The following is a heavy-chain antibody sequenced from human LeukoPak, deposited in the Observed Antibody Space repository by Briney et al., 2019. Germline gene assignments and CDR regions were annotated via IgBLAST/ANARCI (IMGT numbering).Heavy chain of an antibody. CDR3: ATPPRHFRAFDI. D-gene: IGHD3-3*02. CDR2: IIPIFGTA. V-gene: IGHV1-69*13. CDR1: GYTFTSYA. J-gene: IGHJ3*02. Sequence: SVKVSCKASGYTFTSYAMNWVRQAPGQGLEWMGGIIPIFGTANYAQKFQGRVTITADESTSTAYMELSSLRSEDTAVYYCATPPRHFRAFDIWGQGTMVTVSS.